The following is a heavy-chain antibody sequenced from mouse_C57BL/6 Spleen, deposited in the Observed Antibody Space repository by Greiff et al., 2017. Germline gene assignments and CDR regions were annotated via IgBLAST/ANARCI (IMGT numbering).Heavy chain of an antibody. CDR3: ARGDYYAMDY. V-gene: IGHV5-17*01. CDR2: ISSGSSTI. CDR1: GFTFSDYG. Sequence: EVQLQESGGGLVKPGGSLKLSCAASGFTFSDYGMHWVRQAPEKGLEWVAYISSGSSTIYYADTVKGRFTISRDNAKNTLFLQMTSLRSEDTAIYYWARGDYYAMDYWGQGTSVTVSS. J-gene: IGHJ4*01.